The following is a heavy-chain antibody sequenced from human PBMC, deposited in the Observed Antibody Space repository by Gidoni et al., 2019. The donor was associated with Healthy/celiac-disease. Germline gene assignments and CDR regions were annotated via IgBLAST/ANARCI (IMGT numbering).Heavy chain of an antibody. Sequence: EVQLVESGGGLVQSGRSLRLSCAASGFSFDDYAMHWVRQGPGKGLEWVSGIDWNSGSIDYADSAKGRFTNSRDNAKNSLFLQMNSLRVEDTALYYCVKSRGPYYHYYGVDVWGPGTTVTVSS. V-gene: IGHV3-9*01. CDR1: GFSFDDYA. CDR3: VKSRGPYYHYYGVDV. CDR2: IDWNSGSI. J-gene: IGHJ6*02.